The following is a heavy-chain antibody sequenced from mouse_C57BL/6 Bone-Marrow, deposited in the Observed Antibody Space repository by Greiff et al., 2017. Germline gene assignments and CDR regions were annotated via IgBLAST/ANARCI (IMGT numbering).Heavy chain of an antibody. CDR1: GFSLTSYA. D-gene: IGHD1-1*01. V-gene: IGHV2-9-1*01. CDR3: ARKGYYGSSYDYYAMDY. J-gene: IGHJ4*01. CDR2: IWTGGGT. Sequence: VQLVESGPGLVAPSQSLSITCTVSGFSLTSYAISWVRQPPGKGLEWLGVIWTGGGTNYNPARKSRLGISKDNSKSQVFLKMNSLQTDDTARYYCARKGYYGSSYDYYAMDYWGQGTSVTVSS.